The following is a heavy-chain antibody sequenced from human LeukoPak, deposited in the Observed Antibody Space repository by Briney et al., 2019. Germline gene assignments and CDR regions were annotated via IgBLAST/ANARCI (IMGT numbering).Heavy chain of an antibody. CDR2: ISSSGSTI. CDR3: ASLFDWGGGY. D-gene: IGHD3-9*01. CDR1: GFTFTDYY. Sequence: PGGSLRLSCAAPGFTFTDYYMSWIRQAPGKRLEWASYISSSGSTIYYADSVKGRFTISRDNDKNSLYLQMNSLRAEDTAVYYCASLFDWGGGYWGQGTLVTVSS. V-gene: IGHV3-11*01. J-gene: IGHJ4*02.